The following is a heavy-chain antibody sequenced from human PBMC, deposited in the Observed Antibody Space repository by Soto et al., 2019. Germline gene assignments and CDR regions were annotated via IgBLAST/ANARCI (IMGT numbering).Heavy chain of an antibody. CDR3: ARESRSSRYDSSGYSQFWFFDL. Sequence: PSETLSLTCTVSGGSISSSSYYWGWIRQPPGKGLEWIGSIYYSGSTYYNPSLKSRVTISVDTSKNQFSLKLSSVTAADTAVYYCARESRSSRYDSSGYSQFWFFDLWGRGTLVTVS. J-gene: IGHJ2*01. V-gene: IGHV4-39*07. CDR2: IYYSGST. D-gene: IGHD3-22*01. CDR1: GGSISSSSYY.